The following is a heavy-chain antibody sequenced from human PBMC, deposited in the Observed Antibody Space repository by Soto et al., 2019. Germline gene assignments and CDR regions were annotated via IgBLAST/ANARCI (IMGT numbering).Heavy chain of an antibody. J-gene: IGHJ4*02. V-gene: IGHV3-23*01. CDR2: ISGSGGNST. Sequence: PGGSLRLSCAASGFTFSTYAMSWVRQAPGKGPEWVSAISGSGGNSTFYGDSVKGRFTISRDNSKNTLYLEMSSLGAEDTAVYYCAKGGGSCCFDCWGQGTLVTVSS. CDR3: AKGGGSCCFDC. CDR1: GFTFSTYA. D-gene: IGHD2-15*01.